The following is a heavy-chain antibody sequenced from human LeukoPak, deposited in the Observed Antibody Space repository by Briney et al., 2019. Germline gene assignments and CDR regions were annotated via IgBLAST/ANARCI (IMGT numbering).Heavy chain of an antibody. V-gene: IGHV3-30*04. CDR2: ISFDGSNI. CDR1: GFIFSNYA. CDR3: VRDMGGWQTYFDY. Sequence: GGSLRLSCAASGFIFSNYAMHWVRQAPGKGLDWVAVISFDGSNIYYADSAKGRFTISRDNATNSLYLQLNSLRAEDTAVYYCVRDMGGWQTYFDYWGQGTLVTVSS. J-gene: IGHJ4*02. D-gene: IGHD6-19*01.